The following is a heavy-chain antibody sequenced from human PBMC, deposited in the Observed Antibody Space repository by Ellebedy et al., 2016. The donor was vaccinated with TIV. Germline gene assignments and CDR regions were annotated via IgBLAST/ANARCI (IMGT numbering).Heavy chain of an antibody. CDR3: AVLVGATNVDY. V-gene: IGHV3-9*01. Sequence: SLKISXVASGFTFDGYTMHWVRQRPGKGLEWVSSIGWNGGALDYADSVKGRFTISRDNAKNSLFLQMNSLRDEDTALYYCAVLVGATNVDYWGQGTLVTVSS. J-gene: IGHJ4*02. CDR1: GFTFDGYT. CDR2: IGWNGGAL. D-gene: IGHD1-26*01.